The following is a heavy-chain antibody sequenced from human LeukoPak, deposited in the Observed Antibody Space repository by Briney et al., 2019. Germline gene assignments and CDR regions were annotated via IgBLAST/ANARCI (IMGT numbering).Heavy chain of an antibody. CDR2: IYSDGGT. Sequence: PGGSLRLSCAASGFTVSAKYMSWVRQGPGKGLDWNSSIYSDGGTNYADSVKGRFTISRDNSKNTLYLQMNSLRPEDTAVYYCARDGGFGGPGGDNWFDSWGQGALVTVSS. CDR1: GFTVSAKY. J-gene: IGHJ5*01. D-gene: IGHD3-16*01. V-gene: IGHV3-66*02. CDR3: ARDGGFGGPGGDNWFDS.